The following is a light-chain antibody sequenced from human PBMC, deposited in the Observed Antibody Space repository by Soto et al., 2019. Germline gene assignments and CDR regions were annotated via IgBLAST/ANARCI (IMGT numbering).Light chain of an antibody. CDR2: GAS. CDR1: QSVNTN. J-gene: IGKJ5*01. Sequence: EIMMTQSPATLSVSPGERATLSCRTSQSVNTNLAWYQVRPGPAPRLLMYGASTRATGIPARFSGSGSGTEFTLTINNPQSEDFAVYYCHQYNNWPLITFGQGTRLDIK. V-gene: IGKV3-15*01. CDR3: HQYNNWPLIT.